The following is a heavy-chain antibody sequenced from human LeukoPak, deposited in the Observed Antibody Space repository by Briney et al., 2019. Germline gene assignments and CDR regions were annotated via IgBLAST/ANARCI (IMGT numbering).Heavy chain of an antibody. D-gene: IGHD2-15*01. Sequence: PSETLSLTCTVSGGSISSGAYYWSWLRQHPGKGLEWIGYIYYSGSTYYNPSLKSRITISVDTSKNQFSLKLNSVTAADTAVYYCARDVGFCSGGSCYSLNYFDYWGQGTLVTVSS. V-gene: IGHV4-31*03. CDR3: ARDVGFCSGGSCYSLNYFDY. J-gene: IGHJ4*02. CDR1: GGSISSGAYY. CDR2: IYYSGST.